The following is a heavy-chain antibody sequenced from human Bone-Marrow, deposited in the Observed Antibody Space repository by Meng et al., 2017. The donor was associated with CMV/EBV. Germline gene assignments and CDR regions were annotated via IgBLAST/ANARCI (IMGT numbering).Heavy chain of an antibody. D-gene: IGHD1-26*01. V-gene: IGHV3-21*01. CDR1: GFTFSSYS. Sequence: GESLKISCAASGFTFSSYSMNWVRQAPGKGLEWVSSISSSSSYIYYADSVKGRFTISRDNAKNSLYLQMNSLRAEDTAVYSCAKDWGGATYYFDDWGQGTLVTVSS. J-gene: IGHJ4*02. CDR3: AKDWGGATYYFDD. CDR2: ISSSSSYI.